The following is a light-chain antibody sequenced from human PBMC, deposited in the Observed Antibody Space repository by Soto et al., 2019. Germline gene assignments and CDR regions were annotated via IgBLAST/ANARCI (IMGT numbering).Light chain of an antibody. V-gene: IGLV2-14*01. CDR3: SSYTTSSTPVL. CDR1: SSDVGGYNY. J-gene: IGLJ2*01. Sequence: QSALTQPASVSGSPGQSITISCTGTSSDVGGYNYVSWYQQHPGKAPKLMIYEVSNRPSGVSNRFSGSKSGNRASLTISGLQAEDEADYYCSSYTTSSTPVLLGGGTKLTVL. CDR2: EVS.